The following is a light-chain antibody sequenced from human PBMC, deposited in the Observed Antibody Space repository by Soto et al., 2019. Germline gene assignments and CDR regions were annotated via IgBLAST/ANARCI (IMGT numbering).Light chain of an antibody. CDR1: QGIDSS. CDR2: KAS. Sequence: ILLTQSPSSLSASVGDRATITCRASQGIDSSFAWYQQKPGKAPKVLIYKASTLKSGVPSRFRGSGSGTEFTLTISSLKPDDFETYYCQHYNSYSEAFGQGTRLEIK. V-gene: IGKV1-5*03. J-gene: IGKJ5*01. CDR3: QHYNSYSEA.